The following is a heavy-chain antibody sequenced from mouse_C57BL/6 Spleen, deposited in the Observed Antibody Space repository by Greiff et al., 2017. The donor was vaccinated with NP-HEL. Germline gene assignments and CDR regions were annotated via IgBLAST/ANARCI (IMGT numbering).Heavy chain of an antibody. CDR3: ARYEGYFDV. CDR2: IYPRSGNT. Sequence: QVQLKESGAELARPGASVKLSCKASGYTFTSYGISWVKQRTGQGLEWIGEIYPRSGNTYYNEKFKGKATLTADKSSSTAYMELRSLTSEDSAVYFCARYEGYFDVWGTGTTVTVSS. CDR1: GYTFTSYG. J-gene: IGHJ1*03. D-gene: IGHD2-12*01. V-gene: IGHV1-81*01.